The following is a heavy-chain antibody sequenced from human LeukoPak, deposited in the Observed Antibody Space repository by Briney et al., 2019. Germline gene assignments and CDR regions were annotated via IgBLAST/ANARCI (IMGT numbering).Heavy chain of an antibody. CDR2: ISYDGSNK. V-gene: IGHV3-30*04. J-gene: IGHJ4*02. CDR1: GFTFSSYA. CDR3: ARAAYYYDSSGYYSSDYFDY. Sequence: AGGSLRFSCAASGFTFSSYAMHWVRQAPGKGLEWVAVISYDGSNKYYADSVKGRFTISRDNSKNTLYLQMNSLRAEDTAVYYCARAAYYYDSSGYYSSDYFDYWGQGTLVTVSS. D-gene: IGHD3-22*01.